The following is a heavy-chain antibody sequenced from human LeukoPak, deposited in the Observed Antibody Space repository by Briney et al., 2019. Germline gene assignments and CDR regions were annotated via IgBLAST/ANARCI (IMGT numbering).Heavy chain of an antibody. CDR2: ISGASETI. CDR1: GFTFSSYA. J-gene: IGHJ6*02. CDR3: ARDYGDYGNYYGMDV. V-gene: IGHV3-23*01. D-gene: IGHD4-17*01. Sequence: GGSLRLSCAASGFTFSSYAMSWVRQAPGKGLEWVSAISGASETIYYADSVRGRFTISRDNSKNTLYLQMNSLRADDTALYYCARDYGDYGNYYGMDVWGQGTTVTVSS.